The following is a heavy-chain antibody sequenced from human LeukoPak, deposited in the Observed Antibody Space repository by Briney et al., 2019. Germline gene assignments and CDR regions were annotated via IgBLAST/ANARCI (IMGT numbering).Heavy chain of an antibody. J-gene: IGHJ4*02. V-gene: IGHV3-23*01. CDR3: TRDHITSWQIDF. CDR1: GFTFSSYA. CDR2: VGPGDGPT. Sequence: GGSLRLSCAASGFTFSSYAMSWVRQAPGKGLEWVSHVGPGDGPTTYAESVKGRFTISRDNSKNTVSLQINSLRVEDTAVYYCTRDHITSWQIDFWGQGTMVTVSS. D-gene: IGHD2-2*01.